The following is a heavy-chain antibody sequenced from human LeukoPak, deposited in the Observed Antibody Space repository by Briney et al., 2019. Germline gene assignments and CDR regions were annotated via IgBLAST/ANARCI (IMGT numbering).Heavy chain of an antibody. CDR2: ISGSGGST. J-gene: IGHJ6*02. V-gene: IGHV3-23*01. Sequence: GGSLRLSCAASGFIFSDYAMNWVRQAPGKGLEWVSAISGSGGSTYYADSVKGRFTISRDNSKNTLYLQMNSLRAEDTAVYYCATPPKGYSGYDFVAAGYYYYGMDVWGQGTTVTVSS. CDR3: ATPPKGYSGYDFVAAGYYYYGMDV. D-gene: IGHD5-12*01. CDR1: GFIFSDYA.